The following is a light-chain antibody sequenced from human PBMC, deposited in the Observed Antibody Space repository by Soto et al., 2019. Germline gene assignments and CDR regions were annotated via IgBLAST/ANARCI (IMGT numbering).Light chain of an antibody. CDR3: QQYNSWPPIT. V-gene: IGKV3-15*01. Sequence: EIVMTQSPASLSVSPGERATLSCRASQSISSNLAWFQHKPGQAPRLLIYGASTRDTGIPVRFSGSGSGTEFTLTIDSLQSDDSAVYFCQQYNSWPPITFGQGTRLQIK. J-gene: IGKJ5*01. CDR1: QSISSN. CDR2: GAS.